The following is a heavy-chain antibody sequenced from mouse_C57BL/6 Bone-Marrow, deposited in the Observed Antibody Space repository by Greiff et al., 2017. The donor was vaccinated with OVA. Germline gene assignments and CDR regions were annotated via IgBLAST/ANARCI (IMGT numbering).Heavy chain of an antibody. CDR1: GFTFSSYA. Sequence: EVKLVESGGGLVKPGGSLKLSCAASGFTFSSYAMSWVRQTPEKRLEWVATISDGGSYTYSPDNVQGRFTISRDNAKNNLYLQMSHLKSEDTAMYYCARAGGLRRFFAYWGQGTLVTVSA. D-gene: IGHD2-4*01. J-gene: IGHJ3*01. CDR2: ISDGGSYT. CDR3: ARAGGLRRFFAY. V-gene: IGHV5-4*03.